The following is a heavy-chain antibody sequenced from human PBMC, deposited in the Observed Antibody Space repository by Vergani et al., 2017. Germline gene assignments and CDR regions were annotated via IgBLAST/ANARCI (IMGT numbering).Heavy chain of an antibody. V-gene: IGHV1-69*04. Sequence: QVQLVQSGAEVKKPGSSVKVSCKASGGTFSSYAISWVRQAPGQGLEWMGRIIPILGIANYAQKFQGRVTITADKSTSTAYMELSSLRSEDTAVYYCARGQTRRLYYGMDVWGQGTTVTVSS. CDR2: IIPILGIA. CDR1: GGTFSSYA. CDR3: ARGQTRRLYYGMDV. D-gene: IGHD4-11*01. J-gene: IGHJ6*02.